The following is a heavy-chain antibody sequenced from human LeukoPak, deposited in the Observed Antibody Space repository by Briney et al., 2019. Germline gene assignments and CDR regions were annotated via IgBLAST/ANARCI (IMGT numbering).Heavy chain of an antibody. CDR3: AKGFGNVVGWFDP. D-gene: IGHD2-15*01. V-gene: IGHV4-59*01. Sequence: SETLSLTCTVSSDSISSSYWSWVRQPPGKGLEWIGYISYSGSTNYNPSLKSRVTLSVDTSKNQISLKLRFVTAADTAVYYCAKGFGNVVGWFDPWGQGTLVTVSS. J-gene: IGHJ5*02. CDR2: ISYSGST. CDR1: SDSISSSY.